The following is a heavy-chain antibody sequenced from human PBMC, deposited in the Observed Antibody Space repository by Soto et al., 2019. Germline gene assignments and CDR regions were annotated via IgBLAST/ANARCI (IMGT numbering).Heavy chain of an antibody. J-gene: IGHJ4*02. CDR3: ARVSVDVPE. CDR2: IDPKSGGT. Sequence: QVQLVQSGAEVKKTGASVKVSCKTSGYTFTSYGISWVRQAPGQGLEWLGWIDPKSGGTTYEQKFLGRVTMTRDTSINTAYMDLNRLTSDDTAVYYCARVSVDVPEWGQGTLITVSS. V-gene: IGHV1-2*02. CDR1: GYTFTSYG. D-gene: IGHD5-12*01.